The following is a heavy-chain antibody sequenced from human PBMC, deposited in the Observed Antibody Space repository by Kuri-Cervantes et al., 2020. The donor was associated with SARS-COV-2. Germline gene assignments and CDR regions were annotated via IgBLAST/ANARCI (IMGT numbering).Heavy chain of an antibody. J-gene: IGHJ5*02. CDR1: GGSISSSSYY. CDR2: IDYSGST. CDR3: ARHDYGDDGLHCFDP. D-gene: IGHD4-17*01. Sequence: SETLSLTCTVSGGSISSSSYYWGWIRQPPGKGLEWIGSIDYSGSTSYNPSLRSRVTISVDTSKNQFSLKLTSVTAADTAVYYCARHDYGDDGLHCFDPWGQGTLVTVSS. V-gene: IGHV4-39*01.